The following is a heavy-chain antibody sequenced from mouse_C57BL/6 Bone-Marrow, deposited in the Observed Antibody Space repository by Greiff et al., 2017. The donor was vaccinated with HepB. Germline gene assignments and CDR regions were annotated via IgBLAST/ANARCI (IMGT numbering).Heavy chain of an antibody. V-gene: IGHV1-18*01. CDR3: ARPPMRLRRRHRWYFDV. CDR2: INPTNGGT. D-gene: IGHD2-4*01. CDR1: GYTFTDYN. J-gene: IGHJ1*03. Sequence: EVQLQQSGPELVKPGASVKIPCKASGYTFTDYNMDWVKQRPGQSLEWIGDINPTNGGTNYNQKFKGKATLTVDKSSSTAYMELRSLTSEDTAVYYCARPPMRLRRRHRWYFDVWGTGTTVTVTA.